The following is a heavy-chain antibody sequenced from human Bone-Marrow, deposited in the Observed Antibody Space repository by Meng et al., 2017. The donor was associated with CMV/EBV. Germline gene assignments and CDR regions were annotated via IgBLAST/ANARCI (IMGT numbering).Heavy chain of an antibody. J-gene: IGHJ4*02. CDR1: GFTFSSYG. V-gene: IGHV3-30*02. CDR3: TRDIGGVGAY. D-gene: IGHD3-3*01. Sequence: GESLKISCAASGFTFSSYGMHWVRQAPGKGLEWVAFIRYDGSNKYYADSVKGRFTISRDNSKNTLYLQMNSLKVEDTAIYYCTRDIGGVGAYWGQGTLVTVSS. CDR2: IRYDGSNK.